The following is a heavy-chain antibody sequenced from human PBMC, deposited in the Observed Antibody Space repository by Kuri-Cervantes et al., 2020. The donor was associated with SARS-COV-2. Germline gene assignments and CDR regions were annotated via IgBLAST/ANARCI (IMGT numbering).Heavy chain of an antibody. CDR1: GGSISSGDYY. CDR3: AIVLWNVLHEN. Sequence: SEILSLTCTVSGGSISSGDYYWSWIRQPPGKGLEWIGYIYYSGSTYHNPSLKIRVTISVDTSKNQFSLKLSSVTAADPAVYYCAIVLWNVLHENWGEGTLVAVSS. D-gene: IGHD2/OR15-2a*01. CDR2: IYYSGST. V-gene: IGHV4-30-4*08. J-gene: IGHJ4*01.